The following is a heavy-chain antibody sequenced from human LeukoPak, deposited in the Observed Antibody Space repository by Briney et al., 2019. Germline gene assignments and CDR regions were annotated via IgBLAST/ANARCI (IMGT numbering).Heavy chain of an antibody. D-gene: IGHD6-13*01. CDR3: ARGRVSSSSWQSVYYYYLYMDV. J-gene: IGHJ6*03. CDR1: GGSITSYY. CDR2: IDHTGST. Sequence: ASETLSLTCTVSGGSITSYYWSWIRQPAGKGLEWIGYIDHTGSTNYNPSLNSRVTISRDTSTNHFSLKLSSVTAADTAVYFCARGRVSSSSWQSVYYYYLYMDVWGKGSTVTVSS. V-gene: IGHV4-59*01.